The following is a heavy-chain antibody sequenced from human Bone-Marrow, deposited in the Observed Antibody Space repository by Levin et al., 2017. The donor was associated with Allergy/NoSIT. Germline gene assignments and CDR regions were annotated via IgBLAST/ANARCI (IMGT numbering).Heavy chain of an antibody. CDR2: IYYGGST. Sequence: KPSETLSLTCTVSGDSVSNGIYYWSWIRQHPGKGLEWIGHIYYGGSTYYNPSLKSRVDISLDTSQNQFSLRLTSVTAADTAVYYCARVKSKGSGKAFQYWGQGALVTVSS. J-gene: IGHJ1*01. D-gene: IGHD4-11*01. V-gene: IGHV4-31*03. CDR3: ARVKSKGSGKAFQY. CDR1: GDSVSNGIYY.